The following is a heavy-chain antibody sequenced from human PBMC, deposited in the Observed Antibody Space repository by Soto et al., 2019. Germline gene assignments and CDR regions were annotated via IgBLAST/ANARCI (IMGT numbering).Heavy chain of an antibody. CDR1: VGTFSSYA. J-gene: IGHJ6*02. D-gene: IGHD2-21*02. CDR3: ARGAPCGGDCYVLYCYYYYGMDV. V-gene: IGHV1-69*13. Sequence: SVKVSCKASVGTFSSYAISWVRQAPGQGLEWMGGIIPIFGTANYAQKFQGRVTITADESTSTAYMELSSLRSEDTAVYYCARGAPCGGDCYVLYCYYYYGMDVWGQGTTVTVSS. CDR2: IIPIFGTA.